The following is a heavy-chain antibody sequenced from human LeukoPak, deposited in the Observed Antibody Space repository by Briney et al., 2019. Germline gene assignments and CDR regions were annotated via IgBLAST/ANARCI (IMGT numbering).Heavy chain of an antibody. Sequence: ASVKVSCKASGGTFTSYTISWVRQAPGQGLEWMGRIIPILGIANYAQKFQGRVTITADKSTSTAYMELSSLRSEDTAVYYCAGPRYAYYYDSSGYYDLDYWGQGTLVTVSS. CDR1: GGTFTSYT. J-gene: IGHJ4*02. CDR3: AGPRYAYYYDSSGYYDLDY. CDR2: IIPILGIA. D-gene: IGHD3-22*01. V-gene: IGHV1-69*02.